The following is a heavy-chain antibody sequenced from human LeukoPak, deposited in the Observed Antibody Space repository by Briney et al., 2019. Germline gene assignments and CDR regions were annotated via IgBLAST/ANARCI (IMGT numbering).Heavy chain of an antibody. CDR3: ARGALNYYYYYMDV. V-gene: IGHV1-2*02. J-gene: IGHJ6*03. CDR2: INPNSGGR. Sequence: GASVKVSCKSSGYTFTVYYMHWVRQAPGQGLEWMGWINPNSGGRNYAQKFQGRVTMTRHTSISTAYMELSRMRSDDRAVYYCARGALNYYYYYMDVWGKGTTVTVSS. CDR1: GYTFTVYY.